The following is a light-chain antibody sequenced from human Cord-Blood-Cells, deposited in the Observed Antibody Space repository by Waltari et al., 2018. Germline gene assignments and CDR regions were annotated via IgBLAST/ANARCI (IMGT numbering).Light chain of an antibody. Sequence: QSALTQPASVSGSPGQSITISCTGTSSDVGGYNYVSWYQQHPGKAPERMIYDVSNRPSGVSNRFSGSKAGNTASLTISGLQAEDEADYYCSSYTSSSTEVFGGGTKLTVL. CDR3: SSYTSSSTEV. V-gene: IGLV2-14*01. J-gene: IGLJ2*01. CDR1: SSDVGGYNY. CDR2: DVS.